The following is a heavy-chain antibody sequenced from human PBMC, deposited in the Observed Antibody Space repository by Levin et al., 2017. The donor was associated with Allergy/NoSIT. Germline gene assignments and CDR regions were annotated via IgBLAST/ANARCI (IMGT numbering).Heavy chain of an antibody. CDR3: ARATAGAPYLDS. CDR1: GFTFSTYD. V-gene: IGHV3-13*04. D-gene: IGHD4-17*01. CDR2: VDTADNA. Sequence: GGSLRLSCAASGFTFSTYDMHWVRQTTGQGLEWVSGVDTADNAYYPDSVKGRFTMSRETAKNSLYLQMNSLRAGDTAVYYCARATAGAPYLDSWGQGTLVTVAS. J-gene: IGHJ4*02.